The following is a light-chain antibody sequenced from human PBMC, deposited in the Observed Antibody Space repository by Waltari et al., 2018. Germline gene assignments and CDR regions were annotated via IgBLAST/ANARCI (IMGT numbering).Light chain of an antibody. V-gene: IGLV3-25*03. CDR2: KDS. CDR1: TLAKKY. J-gene: IGLJ2*01. CDR3: QSTDSSDSLFL. Sequence: SHDLTQPPSVSVSPRQTTRISFPGHTLAKKYVSLYQQRPGQAPVMLIYKDSVRPSEIPERFSASSSGTTATLTITGVQAEDEADYYCQSTDSSDSLFLFGGGTNLTFV.